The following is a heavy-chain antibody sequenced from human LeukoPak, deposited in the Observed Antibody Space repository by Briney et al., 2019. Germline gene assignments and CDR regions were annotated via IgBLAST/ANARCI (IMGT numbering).Heavy chain of an antibody. J-gene: IGHJ6*04. V-gene: IGHV3-7*03. CDR3: ARDDGYGSGSLNPYYYYGMDV. CDR1: GFTFSSYW. Sequence: GGSLRLSCAASGFTFSSYWMSWVRQAPGKGLEWVANIKQDGSEKNYVDSVKGRFTISRDNAKNSLLLQMDSLRAEDTAVYYCARDDGYGSGSLNPYYYYGMDVRGKGTTVTVSS. CDR2: IKQDGSEK. D-gene: IGHD3-10*01.